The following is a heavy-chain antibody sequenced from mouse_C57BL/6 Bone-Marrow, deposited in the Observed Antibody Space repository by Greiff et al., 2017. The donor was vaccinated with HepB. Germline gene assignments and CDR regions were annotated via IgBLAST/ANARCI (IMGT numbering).Heavy chain of an antibody. CDR3: ARRRGLWMDY. J-gene: IGHJ4*01. D-gene: IGHD1-1*02. V-gene: IGHV1-52*01. CDR2: IDPSDSET. CDR1: GYTFTSYW. Sequence: QVQLQQPGAELVRPGSSVKLSCKASGYTFTSYWMHWVKQRPIQGLEWIGNIDPSDSETHYNQKFKDKATLTVDKSSSTAYMQLSSLTSEDSAVYYCARRRGLWMDYWGQGTSVTVSS.